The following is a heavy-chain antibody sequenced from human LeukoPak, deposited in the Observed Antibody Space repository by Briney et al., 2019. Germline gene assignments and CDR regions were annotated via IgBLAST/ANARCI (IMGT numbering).Heavy chain of an antibody. V-gene: IGHV4-61*02. Sequence: PSETLSLTCTVSGGSISSGSYYWSWIRQPAGKGLEWIGRIYTSGSTNYNPSLKSRVTVSVDTSKNQFSLKVRSVTAADTAVYYCARTYCGGDCRGYYYYYYMDVWGKGTTVTISS. CDR2: IYTSGST. CDR3: ARTYCGGDCRGYYYYYYMDV. CDR1: GGSISSGSYY. D-gene: IGHD2-21*02. J-gene: IGHJ6*03.